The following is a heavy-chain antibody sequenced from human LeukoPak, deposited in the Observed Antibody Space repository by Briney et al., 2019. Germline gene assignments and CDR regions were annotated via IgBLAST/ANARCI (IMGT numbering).Heavy chain of an antibody. CDR1: GFTFSSYG. CDR2: IWYDGSNK. V-gene: IGHV3-33*01. J-gene: IGHJ3*02. Sequence: GGSLGLSCAASGFTFSSYGMHWVRQAPGKGLEWVAVIWYDGSNKYYADSVKGRFTISRDNSKNTLYLQMNSLRAEDTAVYYCARVVGATGAFDIWGQGTMVTVSS. D-gene: IGHD1-26*01. CDR3: ARVVGATGAFDI.